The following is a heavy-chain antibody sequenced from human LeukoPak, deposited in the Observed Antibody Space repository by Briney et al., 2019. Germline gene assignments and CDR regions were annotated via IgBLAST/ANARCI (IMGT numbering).Heavy chain of an antibody. D-gene: IGHD3-10*01. CDR1: GGSFRGYY. V-gene: IGHV4-34*01. CDR3: ARVGLYYYGSKKAFDI. Sequence: SETLSLTCAVYGGSFRGYYWSWIRQPPGKGLEWIGEINHSGSTNYNPSLKSRVTISVDTSKNQFSLKLSSVTAADTAVYYCARVGLYYYGSKKAFDIWGQGTMVTVSS. CDR2: INHSGST. J-gene: IGHJ3*02.